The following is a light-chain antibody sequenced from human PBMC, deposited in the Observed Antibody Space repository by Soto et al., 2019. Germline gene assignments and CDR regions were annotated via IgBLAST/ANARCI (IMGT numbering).Light chain of an antibody. CDR3: QQYYTTPWT. V-gene: IGKV4-1*01. Sequence: DIVMTQTPDSLAVSLGDRATINCKSSQSVLYSSNNKNYLAWYQQKPGQPPKALIYWACTRESGVPDRFSGSGSGTDFTLTISSLQAEDVAVYYCQQYYTTPWTFGQGTKVDIK. CDR2: WAC. CDR1: QSVLYSSNNKNY. J-gene: IGKJ1*01.